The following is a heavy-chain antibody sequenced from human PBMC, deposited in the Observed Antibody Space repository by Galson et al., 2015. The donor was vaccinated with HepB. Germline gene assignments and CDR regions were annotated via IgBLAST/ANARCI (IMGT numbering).Heavy chain of an antibody. J-gene: IGHJ4*02. D-gene: IGHD3-9*01. CDR1: GFTFSGSA. Sequence: SLRLSCAASGFTFSGSAMHWVRQASGKGLEWVGRIRSKANSYATAYAASVKGRFTISRDDSKNTAYLQMNSLKTEDTAVYYCTRHPSSTLRYDILTGGDYWGQGTLVTVSS. V-gene: IGHV3-73*01. CDR3: TRHPSSTLRYDILTGGDY. CDR2: IRSKANSYAT.